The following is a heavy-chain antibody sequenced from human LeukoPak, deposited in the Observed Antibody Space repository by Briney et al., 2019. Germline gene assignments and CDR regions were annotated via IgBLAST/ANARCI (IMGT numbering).Heavy chain of an antibody. Sequence: SVKVSCKASGGTFSSYAISWVRQAPGQGLEWMGGIIPIFGTANYAQKFQGRVTITADESTSTAYMELSSQRSEDTAVYYCARDGIAVVRYGMDVWGQGTTVTVSS. CDR2: IIPIFGTA. J-gene: IGHJ6*02. D-gene: IGHD6-19*01. V-gene: IGHV1-69*13. CDR3: ARDGIAVVRYGMDV. CDR1: GGTFSSYA.